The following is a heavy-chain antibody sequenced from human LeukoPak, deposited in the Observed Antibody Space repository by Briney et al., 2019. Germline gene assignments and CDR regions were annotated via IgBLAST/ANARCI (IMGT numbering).Heavy chain of an antibody. D-gene: IGHD6-13*01. CDR1: GGTFTNYA. CDR2: IIPIFKTT. Sequence: SVKVSCKTSGGTFTNYAISWVRQAPGQGLEWMGGIIPIFKTTNYAQKFQGRVTITADESTSTAYMELSSLRSEDTAVYYCARKTRIAAAGTLGYWFDPWGQGTLVTVSS. V-gene: IGHV1-69*13. CDR3: ARKTRIAAAGTLGYWFDP. J-gene: IGHJ5*02.